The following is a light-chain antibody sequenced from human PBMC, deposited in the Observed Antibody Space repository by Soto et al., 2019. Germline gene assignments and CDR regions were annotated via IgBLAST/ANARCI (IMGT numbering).Light chain of an antibody. Sequence: ETVLTQSPGTLSLSPGERATLSCRASQSVSSNYLAWYQHKPGQAPRLLIYGASSRATGIPDRFSGSRSGTDFTRTVSRLEPEDFAVYSCQQYGRSPPSWTFGQGTKVEIK. CDR2: GAS. CDR3: QQYGRSPPSWT. J-gene: IGKJ1*01. V-gene: IGKV3-20*01. CDR1: QSVSSNY.